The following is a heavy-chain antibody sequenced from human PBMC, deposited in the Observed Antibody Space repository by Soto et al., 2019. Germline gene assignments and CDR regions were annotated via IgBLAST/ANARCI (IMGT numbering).Heavy chain of an antibody. CDR1: GGSFSGYY. V-gene: IGHV4-34*01. CDR3: ASAKTGYCSGGSCYSRSRWFDP. D-gene: IGHD2-15*01. Sequence: LLETLSLTCAVYGGSFSGYYWSWIRQPPGKGLEWIGEINHSGSTNYNPSLKSRVTISVDTSKNQFSLKLSSVTAADTAVYYCASAKTGYCSGGSCYSRSRWFDPWGQGTLVTVSS. CDR2: INHSGST. J-gene: IGHJ5*02.